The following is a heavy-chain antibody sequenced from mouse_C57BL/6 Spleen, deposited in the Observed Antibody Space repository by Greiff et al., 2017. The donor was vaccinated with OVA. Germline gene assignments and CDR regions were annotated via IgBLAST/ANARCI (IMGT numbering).Heavy chain of an antibody. V-gene: IGHV1-81*01. J-gene: IGHJ4*01. CDR3: ARGRLYDGSTGDAMDY. CDR1: GYTFTSYG. D-gene: IGHD2-3*01. CDR2: IYPRSGNT. Sequence: QVQLKESGAELARPGASVKLSCKASGYTFTSYGISWVKQRTGQGLEWIGEIYPRSGNTYYNEKFKGKATLTADKSSSTAYMELRSLTSEDSAFYFWARGRLYDGSTGDAMDYWGQGTSVTVSS.